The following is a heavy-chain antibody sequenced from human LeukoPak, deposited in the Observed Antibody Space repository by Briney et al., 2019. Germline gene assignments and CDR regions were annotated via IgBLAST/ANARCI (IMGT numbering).Heavy chain of an antibody. V-gene: IGHV4-61*02. D-gene: IGHD1-7*01. J-gene: IGHJ4*02. CDR3: ARDLGRTGTGPFDY. CDR2: IYTSGST. CDR1: GGSISSGSYY. Sequence: SETLSLTCTVSGGSISSGSYYWSWIRQPAGKGLEWIGRIYTSGSTNYNPSLKSRVTISVDTSKNQFSLKLSSVTAADTAVYYCARDLGRTGTGPFDYWGQGTLVTVSS.